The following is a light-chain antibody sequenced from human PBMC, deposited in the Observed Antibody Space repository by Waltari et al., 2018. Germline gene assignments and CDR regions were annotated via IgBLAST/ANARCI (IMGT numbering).Light chain of an antibody. V-gene: IGLV2-23*01. Sequence: QSALTQPASVSGSPGQSITLSCTGTSSDLGSSHLVSWYQQHPGKVPKLIIYEDTKRPSGVSDRFSGSKSGNTASLTISGLQAEDEADYHCCAHAGSGIWVFGGGTKLTVL. J-gene: IGLJ3*02. CDR1: SSDLGSSHL. CDR2: EDT. CDR3: CAHAGSGIWV.